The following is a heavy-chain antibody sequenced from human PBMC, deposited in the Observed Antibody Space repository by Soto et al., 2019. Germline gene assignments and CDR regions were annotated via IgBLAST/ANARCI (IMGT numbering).Heavy chain of an antibody. CDR2: IIPILGIA. Sequence: QVQLVQSGAEVKKPGSSVKVSCKASGGTFSSYTISWVRQAPGQGLEWMGRIIPILGIANYAQKFQGRVTITADKSTSTAYMELSSLRSEDTAVYYCASDSSGYYHLWFDPWGQGTLVTVSS. CDR3: ASDSSGYYHLWFDP. CDR1: GGTFSSYT. V-gene: IGHV1-69*02. J-gene: IGHJ5*02. D-gene: IGHD3-22*01.